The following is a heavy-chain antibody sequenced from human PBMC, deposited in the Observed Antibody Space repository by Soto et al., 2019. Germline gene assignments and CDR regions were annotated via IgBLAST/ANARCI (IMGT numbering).Heavy chain of an antibody. J-gene: IGHJ4*02. CDR3: AKDRTVSYCEY. CDR1: GFTFNSYG. V-gene: IGHV3-30*18. D-gene: IGHD4-17*01. Sequence: QVQLVESGGGVVQPGRSLSLSCAASGFTFNSYGMHWVRQAPGKGLEWVAVISYDGSNKYDADSVKGRFTISRDNSKNTLYLQMNSLRTEDTAVYYCAKDRTVSYCEYWGQGTLATVSS. CDR2: ISYDGSNK.